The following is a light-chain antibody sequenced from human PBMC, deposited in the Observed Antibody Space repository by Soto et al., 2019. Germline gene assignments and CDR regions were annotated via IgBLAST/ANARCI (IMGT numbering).Light chain of an antibody. Sequence: DIVMTQSPDSLAVSLGERASINCKSSQSVLSSSNNKNYLAWHQQKPGQPPKLLIYWASTRESGVPDRFSGSGSGTDFPLTISSLQAEDVAVYYCQQYYSTPPAFGQGTKVEIK. CDR1: QSVLSSSNNKNY. CDR3: QQYYSTPPA. J-gene: IGKJ1*01. CDR2: WAS. V-gene: IGKV4-1*01.